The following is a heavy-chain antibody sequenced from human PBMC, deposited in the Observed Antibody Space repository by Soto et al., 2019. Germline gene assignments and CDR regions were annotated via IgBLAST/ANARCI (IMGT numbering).Heavy chain of an antibody. V-gene: IGHV3-30*18. J-gene: IGHJ4*02. Sequence: GGSLRLSCAASGFTFSSYGMHWVRQAPGKGLEWVAVISYDGSNKYYADSVKGRFTISRDNSKNTLYLQMNSLRAEDTAVYYCAKDRQRYDILTHRGLDYWGQGTLVTVSS. CDR3: AKDRQRYDILTHRGLDY. CDR1: GFTFSSYG. CDR2: ISYDGSNK. D-gene: IGHD3-9*01.